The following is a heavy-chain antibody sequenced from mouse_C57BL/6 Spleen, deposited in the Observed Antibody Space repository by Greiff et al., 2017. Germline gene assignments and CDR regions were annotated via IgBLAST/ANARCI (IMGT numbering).Heavy chain of an antibody. CDR2: IDPSDSYT. Sequence: QVQLQQPGAELVRPGTSVKLSCKASGYTFTSYWMHWVKQRPRQGLEWIGVIDPSDSYTNYNQKFKGKATLTVDTSSSTAYMQLSSLTSEDSAVYYCARGELRPLYFDYWGQGTTLTVSS. V-gene: IGHV1-59*01. CDR3: ARGELRPLYFDY. CDR1: GYTFTSYW. J-gene: IGHJ2*01. D-gene: IGHD2-4*01.